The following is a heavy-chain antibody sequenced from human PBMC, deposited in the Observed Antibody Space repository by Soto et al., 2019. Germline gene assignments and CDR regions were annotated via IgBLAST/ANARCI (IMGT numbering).Heavy chain of an antibody. D-gene: IGHD3-10*01. CDR2: IYFGGTT. Sequence: SETLSLTCTVSGGSFSHNYWALIRQPPGKGLEWVGYIYFGGTTSYNPSLKSRVTISLETSNSQFSLRLSSVTAADTALYYCAVFLDVGSVRSDHWGQGTLVTVSS. CDR3: AVFLDVGSVRSDH. V-gene: IGHV4-59*12. J-gene: IGHJ4*02. CDR1: GGSFSHNY.